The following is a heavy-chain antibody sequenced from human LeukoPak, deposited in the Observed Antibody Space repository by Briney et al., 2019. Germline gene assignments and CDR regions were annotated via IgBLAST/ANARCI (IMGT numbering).Heavy chain of an antibody. Sequence: ASVKVSCKASGGTFSSYAISWVRQAPGQGLEWMGGIIPIFGTANYAQKFQGRVTITADESTSTAYMELSSLRSEDTAVYYCATRLLKGVYDSSGYYYYWGQGTLVTVSS. V-gene: IGHV1-69*13. J-gene: IGHJ4*02. D-gene: IGHD3-22*01. CDR2: IIPIFGTA. CDR3: ATRLLKGVYDSSGYYYY. CDR1: GGTFSSYA.